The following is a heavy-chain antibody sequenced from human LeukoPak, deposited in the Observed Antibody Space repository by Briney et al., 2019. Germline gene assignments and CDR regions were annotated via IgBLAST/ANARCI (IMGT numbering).Heavy chain of an antibody. CDR3: AKELGSGQTRFDY. V-gene: IGHV3-23*01. CDR2: ISGSGGST. J-gene: IGHJ4*02. Sequence: AGGSLRLSCAASGFTFSSYSMTWVRQAPGKGLEWVSAISGSGGSTYYADSVKGRFTISRDNSKNTLYLQMNSLRAEDTAVYYCAKELGSGQTRFDYWGQGTLVTVSS. D-gene: IGHD2-15*01. CDR1: GFTFSSYS.